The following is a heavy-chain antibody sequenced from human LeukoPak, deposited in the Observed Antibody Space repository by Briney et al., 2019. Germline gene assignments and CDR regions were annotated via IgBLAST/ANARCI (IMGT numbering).Heavy chain of an antibody. J-gene: IGHJ4*02. CDR3: AKARTVTTLLDY. Sequence: GGSLRLSCAASGFTFRSYAMSWVRQAPGKGLEWVAAISASGGTTNYADSVKGRCTFSRDNSKNTLYLEMNSLRAEDTAIYYCAKARTVTTLLDYWGQGTLVTVSS. CDR2: ISASGGTT. V-gene: IGHV3-23*01. D-gene: IGHD4-17*01. CDR1: GFTFRSYA.